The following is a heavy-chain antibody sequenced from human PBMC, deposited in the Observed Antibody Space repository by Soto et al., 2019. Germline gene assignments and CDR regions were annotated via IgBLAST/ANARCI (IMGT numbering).Heavy chain of an antibody. CDR3: AGTRQQLVRWWTGAWWIDP. CDR1: GASFSDYF. V-gene: IGHV4-34*01. J-gene: IGHJ5*02. D-gene: IGHD6-13*01. Sequence: QVQLQQWGAGLLKPSETMSLTCAVYGASFSDYFWTWIRQSPGKGLEWIGEINHGGTTNYNTSLKSRVTISGDTSKNQFSLKLYSVDAADTAVYFCAGTRQQLVRWWTGAWWIDPWGQGTQVIVSS. CDR2: INHGGTT.